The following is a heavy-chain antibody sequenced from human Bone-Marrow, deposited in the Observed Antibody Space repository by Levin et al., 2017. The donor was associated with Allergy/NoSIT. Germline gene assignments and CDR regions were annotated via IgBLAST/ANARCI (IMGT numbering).Heavy chain of an antibody. J-gene: IGHJ4*02. V-gene: IGHV3-13*04. D-gene: IGHD2-2*01. Sequence: PGGSLRLSCAASGFTFSSYDMHWVRQATGRGLEWVSAIGTAADSYYSGSVKGRFTVSRDNAKNSFYLLMNSLRAGDTAVYYCARVALPRYCTSTSCSDSGYYFDYWGQGTLVTVSS. CDR3: ARVALPRYCTSTSCSDSGYYFDY. CDR2: IGTAADS. CDR1: GFTFSSYD.